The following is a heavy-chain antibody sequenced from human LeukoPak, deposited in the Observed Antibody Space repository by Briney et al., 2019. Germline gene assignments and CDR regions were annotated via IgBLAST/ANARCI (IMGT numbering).Heavy chain of an antibody. Sequence: ASVKVSCKASGYIITTYGISWMRQAPGQGLEWMGWITSYSGNTNYAQKFQGRVTMTTETSTNTAYMELRSQSSDDTAVFYCARVGCSGGSCHSHSVYWGQGTLVTVSS. D-gene: IGHD2-15*01. CDR1: GYIITTYG. V-gene: IGHV1-18*01. J-gene: IGHJ1*01. CDR2: ITSYSGNT. CDR3: ARVGCSGGSCHSHSVY.